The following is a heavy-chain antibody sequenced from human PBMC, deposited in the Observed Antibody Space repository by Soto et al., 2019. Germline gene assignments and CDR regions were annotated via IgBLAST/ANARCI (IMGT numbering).Heavy chain of an antibody. CDR2: ISDSGGGST. D-gene: IGHD3-22*01. V-gene: IGHV3-23*01. CDR3: ATRPLLPGAP. Sequence: PGGSLRLSCAASGFTFSNYAMNWVRQAPGKGLEWVSSISDSGGGSTYYADSVKGRFTISRDNSKNTLYLQMSSLRAEDTAVYYCATRPLLPGAPWGQGTMVTVSS. J-gene: IGHJ3*01. CDR1: GFTFSNYA.